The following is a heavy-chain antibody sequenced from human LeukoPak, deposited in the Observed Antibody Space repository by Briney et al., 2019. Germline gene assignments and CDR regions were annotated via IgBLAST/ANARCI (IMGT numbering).Heavy chain of an antibody. CDR1: GFTFSSYA. J-gene: IGHJ4*02. Sequence: GGSLRLSCAASGFTFSSYAMSWVRQAPGKGLEWVSAISGSGGSAYYADSVKGRFTISRDNSKNTLYLQMNSLRAEDTAVYYCAEEDRSGGSCDYWGQGTLVTVSS. CDR3: AEEDRSGGSCDY. D-gene: IGHD2-15*01. CDR2: ISGSGGSA. V-gene: IGHV3-23*01.